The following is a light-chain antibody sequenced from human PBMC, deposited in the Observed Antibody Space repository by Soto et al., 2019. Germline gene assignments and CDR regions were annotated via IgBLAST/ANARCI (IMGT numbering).Light chain of an antibody. J-gene: IGKJ5*01. V-gene: IGKV4-1*01. CDR2: WAS. Sequence: DIVMTQSPDSLAVSLGERATSNCKSSQSVLYSSNSKNYLAWYQQKAGQPPKLLIYWASTRESGVPDRFSGSGSGTDFTLTISSLQAEDVAVYYCQQHHSTPLTFGQGTRLEIK. CDR1: QSVLYSSNSKNY. CDR3: QQHHSTPLT.